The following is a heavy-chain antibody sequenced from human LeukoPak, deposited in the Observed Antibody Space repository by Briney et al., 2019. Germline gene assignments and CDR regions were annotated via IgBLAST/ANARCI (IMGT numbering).Heavy chain of an antibody. D-gene: IGHD3-22*01. J-gene: IGHJ4*02. CDR1: GFTFSTYA. Sequence: PGGSLRLSCAASGFTFSTYAMHWVRQAPGKGLEWVSSLSSTSTTIYYADSVKGRFTLSRGNSKNSLYLQMNSLRAEDTAMYYCARSEDSSGYYYGFYFDYWGQGTLVTVSS. V-gene: IGHV3-48*04. CDR3: ARSEDSSGYYYGFYFDY. CDR2: LSSTSTTI.